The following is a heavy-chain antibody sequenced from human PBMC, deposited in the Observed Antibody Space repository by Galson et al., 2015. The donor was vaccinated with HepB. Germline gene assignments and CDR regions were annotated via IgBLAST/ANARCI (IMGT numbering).Heavy chain of an antibody. CDR2: IIPSFGTA. V-gene: IGHV1-69*13. CDR1: GGTFSSYA. CDR3: ARGRNIVLMVYAIHDAFDI. J-gene: IGHJ3*02. D-gene: IGHD2-8*01. Sequence: SVKVSCKASGGTFSSYAISWVRQAPGQGLEWMGGIIPSFGTANYAQKFQGRVTITADESTSTAYMELSSLRSEDTAVYYCARGRNIVLMVYAIHDAFDIWGQGTMVTVSS.